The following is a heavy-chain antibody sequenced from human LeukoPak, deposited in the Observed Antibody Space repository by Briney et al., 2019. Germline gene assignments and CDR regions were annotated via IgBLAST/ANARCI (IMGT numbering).Heavy chain of an antibody. CDR3: AKDTSSPFFGVAYYFDS. CDR2: IWYDGTNK. Sequence: GGSLRLSCAASGFTLSSFEMDWVRQAPGKGLEWVAVIWYDGTNKYYADSVKGRFTISRDNSKNTLYLQLNSLRAEDTAVYYCAKDTSSPFFGVAYYFDSWGQGTLVTVSS. CDR1: GFTLSSFE. J-gene: IGHJ4*02. V-gene: IGHV3-33*06. D-gene: IGHD3-3*01.